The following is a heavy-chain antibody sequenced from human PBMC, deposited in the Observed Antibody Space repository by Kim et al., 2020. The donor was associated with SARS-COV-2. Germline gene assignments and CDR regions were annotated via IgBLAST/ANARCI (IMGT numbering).Heavy chain of an antibody. CDR3: AKDVAARPAYWYFDL. CDR1: GFTFGDHA. J-gene: IGHJ2*01. D-gene: IGHD6-6*01. Sequence: GGSLRLSCAASGFTFGDHAMHWVRQAPGKGLEWVSGISWNSGNINYADSVKGRFIISRDNAENSVFLEMNSLRTEDTAVYYCAKDVAARPAYWYFDLLGR. V-gene: IGHV3-9*01. CDR2: ISWNSGNI.